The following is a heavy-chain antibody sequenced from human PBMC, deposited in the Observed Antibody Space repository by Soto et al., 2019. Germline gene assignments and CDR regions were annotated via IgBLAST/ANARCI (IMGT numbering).Heavy chain of an antibody. D-gene: IGHD5-12*01. Sequence: PGGSLRLSCAASGFTFXSYAMSWVRQAPGKGLEWVSAISGSGGSTYYADSVKGRFTIYRDNSKNTLYLQMNSLRAEDTAVYYCAKDLVRMTAAMLDIVATVMDYGGQGTLLPVSS. CDR1: GFTFXSYA. CDR2: ISGSGGST. CDR3: AKDLVRMTAAMLDIVATVMDY. J-gene: IGHJ4*02. V-gene: IGHV3-23*01.